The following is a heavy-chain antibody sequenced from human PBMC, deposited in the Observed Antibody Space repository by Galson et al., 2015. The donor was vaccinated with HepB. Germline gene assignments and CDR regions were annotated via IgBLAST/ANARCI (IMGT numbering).Heavy chain of an antibody. Sequence: SLRLSCAASGFTFSSYGMHWVRQAPGKGLEWVAVISYDGSNKYYADSVKGRFTISRDNSKSTLYLQMNSLRAEDTAVYYCAKAPRGPLDYWGQGTLVTVSS. CDR2: ISYDGSNK. J-gene: IGHJ4*02. V-gene: IGHV3-30*18. CDR1: GFTFSSYG. D-gene: IGHD3-10*01. CDR3: AKAPRGPLDY.